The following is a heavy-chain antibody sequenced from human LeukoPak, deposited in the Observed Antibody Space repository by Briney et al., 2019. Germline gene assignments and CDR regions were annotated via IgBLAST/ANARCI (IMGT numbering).Heavy chain of an antibody. V-gene: IGHV3-66*02. J-gene: IGHJ6*02. CDR2: IYSAGST. Sequence: GGSLRLSCAASGFTVSSSYLSWVRQAPGKGLEWVSVIYSAGSTYYADSVKGRFTISRDNSKNTLYLQLNSLRPEDTAVYYCARDLVAAREDYHYYGSDVWGQGTTVTVS. CDR1: GFTVSSSY. D-gene: IGHD2-15*01. CDR3: ARDLVAAREDYHYYGSDV.